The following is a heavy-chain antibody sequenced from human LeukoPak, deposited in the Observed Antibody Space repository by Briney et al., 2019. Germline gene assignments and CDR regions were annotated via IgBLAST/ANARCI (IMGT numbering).Heavy chain of an antibody. D-gene: IGHD5-18*01. CDR1: GDTFSNRG. CDR2: IIPMVGLA. J-gene: IGHJ1*01. CDR3: TRGGRDTSAEYFQH. V-gene: IGHV1-69*04. Sequence: GASVKVSCKVSGDTFSNRGISWVRQAPGQGLEWMGRIIPMVGLAKYAQKFQGKVTLIADKSTNTAYLELSNVTSEDTAVYFCTRGGRDTSAEYFQHWGQGTVVTVSS.